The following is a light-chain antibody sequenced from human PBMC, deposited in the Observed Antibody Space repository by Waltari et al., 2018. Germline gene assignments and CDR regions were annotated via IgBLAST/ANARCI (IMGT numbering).Light chain of an antibody. Sequence: QSALTQPPSASGSPGQSVTISCTGTNRYVGTYNYVSWFQQHPGRAPKLLIYEVNKRPSGVPDRFSGSKSDNRASLTVSGLQADDEAVYHCSSYAGSNTLVFGGGTKLTVL. J-gene: IGLJ2*01. CDR3: SSYAGSNTLV. CDR1: NRYVGTYNY. V-gene: IGLV2-8*01. CDR2: EVN.